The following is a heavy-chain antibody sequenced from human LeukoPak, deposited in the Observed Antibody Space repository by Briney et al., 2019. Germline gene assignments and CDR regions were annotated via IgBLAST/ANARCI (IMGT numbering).Heavy chain of an antibody. Sequence: PSETLSLTCTVSGYSISSGYYWSWIRQPPGKGLEWIGEINHSGSTNYNPSLKSRVTISVDTSKNQFSLKLSSVTAADTAVYYCARLGSWSKYFQHWGQGTLVTVSS. CDR2: INHSGST. CDR1: GYSISSGYY. J-gene: IGHJ1*01. V-gene: IGHV4-38-2*02. CDR3: ARLGSWSKYFQH. D-gene: IGHD6-13*01.